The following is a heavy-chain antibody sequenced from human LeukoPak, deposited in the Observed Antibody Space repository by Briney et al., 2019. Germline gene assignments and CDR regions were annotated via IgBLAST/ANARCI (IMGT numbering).Heavy chain of an antibody. CDR2: IYTSGST. D-gene: IGHD3-9*01. Sequence: SQTLSLTCTVSGGSISSGSYYWSWIRQPAGKGLEWIGRIYTSGSTNYNPSLKSRVTMSVDTSKNQFSLKLSSVTAADTAVYYCARIRYFDWLSRFDDAFDIWGQGTMVTVSS. CDR1: GGSISSGSYY. J-gene: IGHJ3*02. CDR3: ARIRYFDWLSRFDDAFDI. V-gene: IGHV4-61*02.